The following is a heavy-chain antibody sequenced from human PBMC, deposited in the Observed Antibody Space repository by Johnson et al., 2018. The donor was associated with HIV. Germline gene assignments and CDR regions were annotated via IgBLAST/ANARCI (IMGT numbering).Heavy chain of an antibody. Sequence: DVQVVESGGVLVKPGGSLRLSCAASGFTFSNYYMSWIRQAPGKGLEWVSGISWNSGSIGYADSVKGRFTISRDNAKNSLYLHMNSLRVEDTAVYYCAKGGGNYKGNSFEIWCQGTMVTVSS. CDR3: AKGGGNYKGNSFEI. J-gene: IGHJ3*02. D-gene: IGHD1-26*01. V-gene: IGHV3-9*01. CDR1: GFTFSNYY. CDR2: ISWNSGSI.